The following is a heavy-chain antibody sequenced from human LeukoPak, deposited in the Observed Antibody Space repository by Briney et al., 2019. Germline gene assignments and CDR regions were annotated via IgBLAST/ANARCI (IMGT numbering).Heavy chain of an antibody. D-gene: IGHD5-24*01. CDR1: GFTFSSYW. Sequence: GGSLRLSCAASGFTFSSYWMNWARQAPGKGLEWVANIKQDGSKKSYVDSVKGRFTISRDNAKNSLYLQMNGLRAEDTAIYYCTRVGYIDEGIDYWGQGTLVTVSS. CDR3: TRVGYIDEGIDY. V-gene: IGHV3-7*04. CDR2: IKQDGSKK. J-gene: IGHJ4*02.